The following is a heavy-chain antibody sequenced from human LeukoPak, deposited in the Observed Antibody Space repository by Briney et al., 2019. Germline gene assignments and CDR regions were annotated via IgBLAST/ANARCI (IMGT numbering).Heavy chain of an antibody. V-gene: IGHV3-33*08. J-gene: IGHJ4*02. Sequence: GRSLTLSCAASGFTFSSYGIHRVRQAPGKGLEWVSVIWYDGRRKYYADSVKGRFTISRDNSKNTVYLQMDSLRAEDTAVYYCARDVDSGGHYSKFDSWGQGTLVTVSS. CDR3: ARDVDSGGHYSKFDS. CDR2: IWYDGRRK. CDR1: GFTFSSYG. D-gene: IGHD3-22*01.